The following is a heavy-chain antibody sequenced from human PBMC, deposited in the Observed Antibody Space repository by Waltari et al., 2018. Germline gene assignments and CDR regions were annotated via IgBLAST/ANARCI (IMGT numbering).Heavy chain of an antibody. Sequence: VQLQQSGPGLVKASQTLSLTCAISGDSVSSNSSAWNWIRQSPSRGLEWLGRTFYRSRWYNDYAVFVKSRIIIKADTSKNHFSLQLNSVTPEDTAVYYCARDLDFWSGVFDYWGQGTLVTVSS. J-gene: IGHJ4*02. V-gene: IGHV6-1*01. CDR3: ARDLDFWSGVFDY. CDR1: GDSVSSNSSA. D-gene: IGHD3-3*01. CDR2: TFYRSRWYN.